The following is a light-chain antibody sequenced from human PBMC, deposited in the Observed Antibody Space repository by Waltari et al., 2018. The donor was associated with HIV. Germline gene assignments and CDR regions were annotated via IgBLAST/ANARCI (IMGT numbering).Light chain of an antibody. V-gene: IGLV3-21*02. J-gene: IGLJ2*01. CDR1: NIGSKS. CDR3: QVWDSSSDQVV. Sequence: SYVLTQPPSVSVAPGQTARITCGGDNIGSKSVHWYQQRPGQAPVLAVYENSDRSSGIPERFSGSNSGNTAALTISRFAAGDEADYYCQVWDSSSDQVVFGEGTKLTVL. CDR2: ENS.